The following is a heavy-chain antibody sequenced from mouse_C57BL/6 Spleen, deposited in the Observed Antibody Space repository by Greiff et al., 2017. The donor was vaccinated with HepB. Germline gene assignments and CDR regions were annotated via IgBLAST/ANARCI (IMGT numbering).Heavy chain of an antibody. CDR2: ILPGSGST. Sequence: VQLQQSGAELMKPGASVKLSCKATGYTFTGYWIEWVKQRPGHGLEWIGEILPGSGSTNYNEKFKGKATLTADTSSNTAYMQLSSLTPEDSAIYYFAREDYDGAWFAYWGQGTLVTVSA. J-gene: IGHJ3*01. D-gene: IGHD2-4*01. V-gene: IGHV1-9*01. CDR3: AREDYDGAWFAY. CDR1: GYTFTGYW.